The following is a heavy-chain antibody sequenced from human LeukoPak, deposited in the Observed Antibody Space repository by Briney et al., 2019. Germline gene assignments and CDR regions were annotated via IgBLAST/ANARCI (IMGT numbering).Heavy chain of an antibody. J-gene: IGHJ4*02. CDR2: IWPDGSTK. CDR3: ARHNHGYDWDY. D-gene: IGHD5-12*01. CDR1: GFPFSSYG. V-gene: IGHV3-33*01. Sequence: GSLRLSCTASGFPFSSYGMHWVRQAPGKGLVWVTVIWPDGSTKYYADSVKGRFTVSRDDSKNTLYLQMNSLRAEDTAVYYCARHNHGYDWDYWGQGTLVTVSS.